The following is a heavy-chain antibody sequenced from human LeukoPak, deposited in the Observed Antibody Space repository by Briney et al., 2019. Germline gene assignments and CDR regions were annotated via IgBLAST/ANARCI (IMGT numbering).Heavy chain of an antibody. D-gene: IGHD3-10*01. CDR3: ARLSLWFGAGQPYFGWFDP. CDR2: IYYSGST. Sequence: SETLSLTCTVSGGSISSYYWSWIRQPPGKGLEWIGSIYYSGSTYYNPSLKSRVTISVDTSKNQFSLKLSSVTAADTAVYYCARLSLWFGAGQPYFGWFDPWGQGTLVTVSS. V-gene: IGHV4-59*05. CDR1: GGSISSYY. J-gene: IGHJ5*02.